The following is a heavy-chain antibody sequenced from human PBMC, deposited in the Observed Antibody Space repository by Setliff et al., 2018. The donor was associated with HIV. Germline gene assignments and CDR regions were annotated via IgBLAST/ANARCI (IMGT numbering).Heavy chain of an antibody. J-gene: IGHJ1*01. D-gene: IGHD6-19*01. CDR2: ITSSSDTI. CDR3: ARDWAGPGFQH. Sequence: GGSLRLSCAASGFTFSSYSMSWVRQAPGKGLEWVSYITSSSDTIYYADSVKGRFTISRDNARNSLYLQMNSLRAEDTAVYYCARDWAGPGFQHWGQGTLVTVSS. CDR1: GFTFSSYS. V-gene: IGHV3-48*01.